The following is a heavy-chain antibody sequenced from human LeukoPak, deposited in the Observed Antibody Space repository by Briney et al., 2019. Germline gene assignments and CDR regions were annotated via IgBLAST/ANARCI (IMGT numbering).Heavy chain of an antibody. CDR2: ISYDGSNK. V-gene: IGHV3-30*18. J-gene: IGHJ4*02. D-gene: IGHD6-19*01. Sequence: GGSLRLSCAASGFTFSNAWMSWVRQAPGKGLEWVAVISYDGSNKYYADSVKGRFTISRDNSKNTLYLQMNSLRAEDTAVYYCAKVVWPRYSSGRGGFDYWGQGTLVTVSS. CDR3: AKVVWPRYSSGRGGFDY. CDR1: GFTFSNAW.